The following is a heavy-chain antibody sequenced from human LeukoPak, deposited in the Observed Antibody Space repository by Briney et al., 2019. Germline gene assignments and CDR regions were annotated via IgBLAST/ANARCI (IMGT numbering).Heavy chain of an antibody. Sequence: PGGSLRHSCAASGFTFSSYAMSWVRQAPGKGLEWVSAISGSGGSTYYADSVKGRFTISRDNSKNTLYLQMNSLRAEDTAVYYCAKDMDGWFGELSDYWGQGTLVTVSS. CDR1: GFTFSSYA. D-gene: IGHD3-10*01. CDR2: ISGSGGST. J-gene: IGHJ4*02. CDR3: AKDMDGWFGELSDY. V-gene: IGHV3-23*01.